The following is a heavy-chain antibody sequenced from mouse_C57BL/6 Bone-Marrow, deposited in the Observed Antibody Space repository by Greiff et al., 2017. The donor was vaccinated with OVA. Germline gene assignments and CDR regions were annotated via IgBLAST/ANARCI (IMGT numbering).Heavy chain of an antibody. Sequence: VQLQESGPGLVQPSQSLSITCTVSGFSLTSYGVHWVRQSPGKGLEWLGVIWSGGSTDYNAAFISRLSISKDNSKSQVFFKMNSLQADDTAIYYCARAPYYYGSSPYWYFDVWGTGTTVTVSS. CDR3: ARAPYYYGSSPYWYFDV. CDR1: GFSLTSYG. J-gene: IGHJ1*03. V-gene: IGHV2-2*01. D-gene: IGHD1-1*01. CDR2: IWSGGST.